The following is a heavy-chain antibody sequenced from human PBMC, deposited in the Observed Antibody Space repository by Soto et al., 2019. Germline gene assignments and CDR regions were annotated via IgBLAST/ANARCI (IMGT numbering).Heavy chain of an antibody. CDR2: ISSRGDT. Sequence: GGSLRLSCAASGFSFSTYSMNWVRQAPGKGLEWVSSISSRGDTYYADSVKGRFTISRDNAKNSVSLQMDSLRAEDAAVYYCAREETAWPLAYGLDVWGQGTTVTVSS. CDR1: GFSFSTYS. V-gene: IGHV3-21*01. J-gene: IGHJ6*02. D-gene: IGHD2-21*02. CDR3: AREETAWPLAYGLDV.